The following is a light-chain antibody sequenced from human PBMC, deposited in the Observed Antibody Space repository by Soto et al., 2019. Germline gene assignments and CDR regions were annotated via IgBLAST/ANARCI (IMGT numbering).Light chain of an antibody. CDR1: QNIDVW. Sequence: DIQMTQSPPTLSASVGDSVTLTCRASQNIDVWLAWYQQKPGKGPKILVYKASTLQSGVPSRFSGRGSGTEFTLTISNLQPDDFATYYCQQYDSFPLAFGGGTKLEIK. CDR2: KAS. V-gene: IGKV1-5*03. CDR3: QQYDSFPLA. J-gene: IGKJ4*01.